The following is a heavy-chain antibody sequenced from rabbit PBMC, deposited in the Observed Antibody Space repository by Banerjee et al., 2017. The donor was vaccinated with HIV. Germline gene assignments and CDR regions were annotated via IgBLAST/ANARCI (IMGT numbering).Heavy chain of an antibody. J-gene: IGHJ4*01. V-gene: IGHV1S45*01. Sequence: QEQLEESGGDLVKPGASLTLTCTASGFSFSSNYWICWVRQAPGKGLEWIACMNTSSGNTVYATWAKGRFTISKTSSTTVTLQMTSLTAADTATYFCARYTNYVGYGLNLWGQGTLVTVS. CDR2: MNTSSGNT. D-gene: IGHD6-1*01. CDR1: GFSFSSNYW. CDR3: ARYTNYVGYGLNL.